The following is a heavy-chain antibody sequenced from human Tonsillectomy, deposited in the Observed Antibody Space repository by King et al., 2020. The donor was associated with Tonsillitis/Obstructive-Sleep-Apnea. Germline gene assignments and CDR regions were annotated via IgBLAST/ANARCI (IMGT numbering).Heavy chain of an antibody. J-gene: IGHJ4*02. V-gene: IGHV4-34*01. CDR3: AREYFYHSSGYYDY. Sequence: VQLQQWGAGLLKPSETLSLTCAVYGGSFSGYYWYWIRQPPGKGLEWIGEINYSGSTNSNSSLKRRVTISLDTSKNQFSLNLSSVTAADTAVYYCAREYFYHSSGYYDYWGQGTLVTVSS. CDR1: GGSFSGYY. D-gene: IGHD3-22*01. CDR2: INYSGST.